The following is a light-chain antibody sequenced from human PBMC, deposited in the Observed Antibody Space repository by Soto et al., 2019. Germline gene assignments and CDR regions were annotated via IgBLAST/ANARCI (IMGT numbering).Light chain of an antibody. Sequence: QCLLTQAASVSGSPGQSITIACTGTISDVRRYNFLSWYQQHPGKAPRLMIFDVSNRPSRVSDRFSGSKSGNTASLTISGLRSEDEAIYYCRSYRGSATYAFGTGTKVTVL. J-gene: IGLJ1*01. CDR1: ISDVRRYNF. CDR3: RSYRGSATYA. CDR2: DVS. V-gene: IGLV2-14*03.